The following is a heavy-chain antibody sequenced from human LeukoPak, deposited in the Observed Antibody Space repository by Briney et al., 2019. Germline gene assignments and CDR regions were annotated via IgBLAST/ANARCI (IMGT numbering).Heavy chain of an antibody. D-gene: IGHD6-6*01. CDR3: AKLAGTFSAIMSIAYFDY. CDR2: ISYDGRQK. V-gene: IGHV3-30-3*02. J-gene: IGHJ4*02. CDR1: GFTFSEYA. Sequence: PAGRSLRLSCAASGFTFSEYAMHWVRQAPGKGLEWVAVISYDGRQKYYGDSVKGRFTISRDNPKNTLYLQMNSLRDDDTAVYYCAKLAGTFSAIMSIAYFDYWGQGTLVTVSS.